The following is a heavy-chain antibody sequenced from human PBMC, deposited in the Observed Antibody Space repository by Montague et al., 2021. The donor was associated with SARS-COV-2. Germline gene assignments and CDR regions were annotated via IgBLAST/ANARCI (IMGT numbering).Heavy chain of an antibody. CDR1: GFTFSSYG. J-gene: IGHJ4*02. Sequence: SLRLSCAASGFTFSSYGMHWVRQAPGKGLEWVAVIWYDGSNKYYADPVKGRFTISRDNSKNTLYLQMNSLRAEDTAVYYCARDAIAVAPFDYWGQGTLVTVSS. D-gene: IGHD6-19*01. CDR2: IWYDGSNK. V-gene: IGHV3-33*01. CDR3: ARDAIAVAPFDY.